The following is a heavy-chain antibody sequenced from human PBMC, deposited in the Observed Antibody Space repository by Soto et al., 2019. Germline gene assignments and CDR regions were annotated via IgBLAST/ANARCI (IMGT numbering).Heavy chain of an antibody. CDR3: ARETTGARKSYYMDV. CDR1: GFTFSSNW. D-gene: IGHD1-1*01. Sequence: EVQLVESGGGLVQPGGSLRLSCAASGFTFSSNWMSWVRQAPGKRLEWVANIKQDGSEKYYVDSVKGRFTISRDNAKNSLYLQMNSLRAEDTAIYYCARETTGARKSYYMDVWGKGTTVTVSS. J-gene: IGHJ6*03. CDR2: IKQDGSEK. V-gene: IGHV3-7*03.